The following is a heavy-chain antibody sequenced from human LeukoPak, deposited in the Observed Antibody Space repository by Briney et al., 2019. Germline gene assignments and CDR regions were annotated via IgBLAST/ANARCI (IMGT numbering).Heavy chain of an antibody. V-gene: IGHV3-30-3*01. CDR3: ARDYYGSGTFDY. CDR2: ISYDGSNK. D-gene: IGHD3-10*01. CDR1: GFTVSSNY. Sequence: AGGSLRLSCAASGFTVSSNYMSWVRQAPGKGLEWVAVISYDGSNKYYADSVKGRFTISRDNSKNTLYLQMNSLRAEDTAVYYCARDYYGSGTFDYWGQGTLVTVSS. J-gene: IGHJ4*02.